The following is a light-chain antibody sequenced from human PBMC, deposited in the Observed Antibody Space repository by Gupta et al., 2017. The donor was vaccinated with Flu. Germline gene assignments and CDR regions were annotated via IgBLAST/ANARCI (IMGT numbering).Light chain of an antibody. V-gene: IGLV2-11*03. CDR1: GYVK. CDR3: SSYTLSATRWV. J-gene: IGLJ3*02. CDR2: EVN. Sequence: GYVKGCCYHQNAGKAPKLLIYEVNKRHTGVPDRFSGAKSGNTATLTIAGLQAEEEATYHCSSYTLSATRWVFGGGTSVTVL.